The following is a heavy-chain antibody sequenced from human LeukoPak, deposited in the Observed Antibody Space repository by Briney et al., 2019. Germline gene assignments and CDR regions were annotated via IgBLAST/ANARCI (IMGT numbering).Heavy chain of an antibody. CDR3: VRQSLGEFKY. D-gene: IGHD3-10*01. CDR2: IYPDDSDT. Sequence: GESLKTSCKGSGYSFYTYWIAWVRQMPGKGLEWMGIIYPDDSDTRYSPSFQGQVTTSADKSIDTAYLQWRSLKASDTGMYYCVRQSLGEFKYWGQGTLVTVSS. J-gene: IGHJ4*02. V-gene: IGHV5-51*01. CDR1: GYSFYTYW.